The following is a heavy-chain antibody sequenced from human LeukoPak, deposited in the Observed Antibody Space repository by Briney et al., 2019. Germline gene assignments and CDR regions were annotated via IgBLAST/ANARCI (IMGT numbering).Heavy chain of an antibody. CDR3: ARGQSGVRGANVPNLMGFDP. Sequence: SETLSLTCGVYGGSLSGYYWSWIRQPPEKGLEWIGEIYHSGSTNYNPSLKSRVTISVDKSKNQFSLKLSSVTAADTAVYFCARGQSGVRGANVPNLMGFDPWGQGTLVIVSS. V-gene: IGHV4-34*01. CDR2: IYHSGST. D-gene: IGHD3-10*01. CDR1: GGSLSGYY. J-gene: IGHJ5*02.